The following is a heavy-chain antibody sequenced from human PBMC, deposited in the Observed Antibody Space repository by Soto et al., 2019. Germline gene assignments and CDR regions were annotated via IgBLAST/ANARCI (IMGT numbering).Heavy chain of an antibody. Sequence: PSETLSLTCTVSGASVKTGGYYWTWIRQFPGKGLEWMGYIFYLSSTYYNPSLASRVTISVDQSKNQFSLKLSSVTAADTAVYYCARGVGYYDFWSSYYTYYYYYMDVWGKGTTVTVSS. CDR1: GASVKTGGYY. CDR3: ARGVGYYDFWSSYYTYYYYYMDV. D-gene: IGHD3-3*01. CDR2: IFYLSST. J-gene: IGHJ6*03. V-gene: IGHV4-31*03.